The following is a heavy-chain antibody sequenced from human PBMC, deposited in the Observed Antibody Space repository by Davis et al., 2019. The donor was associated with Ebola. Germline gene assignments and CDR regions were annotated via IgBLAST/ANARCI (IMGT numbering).Heavy chain of an antibody. CDR3: ARIVVRTKGFDY. V-gene: IGHV1-2*02. J-gene: IGHJ4*02. CDR1: GYTFTGYY. D-gene: IGHD3-22*01. Sequence: ASVKVSCKASGYTFTGYYMHWVRQAPGQGLEWMGWINPNSGGTNYAQKFQGRVTMTRDTSISTAYTELSRLRSDDTAVYYCARIVVRTKGFDYWGQGTLVTVSS. CDR2: INPNSGGT.